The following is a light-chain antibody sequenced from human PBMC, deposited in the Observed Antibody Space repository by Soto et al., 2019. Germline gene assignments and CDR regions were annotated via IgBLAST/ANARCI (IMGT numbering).Light chain of an antibody. CDR1: QGISSY. CDR2: AAS. Sequence: DIQLTQSPSFLSASVGDRVTITCRASQGISSYLAWYQQKPGKAPKLLIYAASTLQSGVPSRFSGSGSGTEFTLTMSSLQPVDFATYYCQQGGTFGPGIKVDI. V-gene: IGKV1-9*01. CDR3: QQGGT. J-gene: IGKJ3*01.